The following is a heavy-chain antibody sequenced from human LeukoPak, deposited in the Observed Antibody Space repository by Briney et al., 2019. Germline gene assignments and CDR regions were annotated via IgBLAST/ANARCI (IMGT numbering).Heavy chain of an antibody. J-gene: IGHJ4*02. CDR1: GFTFSSYA. Sequence: GGSLRLSCAASGFTFSSYAMSWVRQAPGKGPEWVSAISGRGGSTYYADSVKGRFTISRDNSKNTLYLQMNSPRAEDTAVYYGPKDYYYDSSGYFGPGESFDYWGQGTLVTVSS. V-gene: IGHV3-23*01. D-gene: IGHD3-22*01. CDR2: ISGRGGST. CDR3: PKDYYYDSSGYFGPGESFDY.